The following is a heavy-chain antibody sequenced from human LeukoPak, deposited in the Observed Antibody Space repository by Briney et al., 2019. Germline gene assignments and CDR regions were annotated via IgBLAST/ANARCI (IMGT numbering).Heavy chain of an antibody. J-gene: IGHJ4*02. CDR1: GFTFSGYW. D-gene: IGHD3-10*01. V-gene: IGHV3-7*03. CDR3: ARGTYYYGSGSPETGY. CDR2: IKQDGSEK. Sequence: GGSLRLSCVASGFTFSGYWMSWVRQAPGKGLEWTANIKQDGSEKYYVDSVKGRFTISRDNAKNSLYLQMNSLRAEDTAVYYCARGTYYYGSGSPETGYWGQGTLVTVSS.